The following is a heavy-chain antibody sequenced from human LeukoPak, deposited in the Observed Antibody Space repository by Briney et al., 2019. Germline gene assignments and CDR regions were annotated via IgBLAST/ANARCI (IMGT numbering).Heavy chain of an antibody. CDR3: AREELYSSSGVYYYYMDV. V-gene: IGHV4-4*07. Sequence: PSETLSLTCTVSGGSISSYYWSWIRQPAGKGLEWIGRIYTSGSTNYNPSLKSRVTMSVDTSKNQFSLKLSSVTAADTAVYYCAREELYSSSGVYYYYMDVWGKGTTVTVSS. D-gene: IGHD6-6*01. J-gene: IGHJ6*03. CDR1: GGSISSYY. CDR2: IYTSGST.